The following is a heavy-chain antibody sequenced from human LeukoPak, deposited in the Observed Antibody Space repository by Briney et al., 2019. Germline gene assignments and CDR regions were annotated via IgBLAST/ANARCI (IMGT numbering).Heavy chain of an antibody. CDR2: TYYRSKWYN. CDR1: GDSVSGNSVA. Sequence: SQTLSLTCAISGDSVSGNSVAWNWIRQSPSRGLEWLGRTYYRSKWYNDYAVTVKGRITINPDTSKNQSSLKLSSVTAADTAVYYCARDGTRAFDIWGQGTMVTVSS. D-gene: IGHD1/OR15-1a*01. CDR3: ARDGTRAFDI. J-gene: IGHJ3*02. V-gene: IGHV6-1*01.